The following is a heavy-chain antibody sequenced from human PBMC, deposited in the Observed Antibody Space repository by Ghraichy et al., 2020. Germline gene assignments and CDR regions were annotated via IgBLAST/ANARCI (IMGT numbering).Heavy chain of an antibody. CDR3: ARGRLMTGPGDAFDI. J-gene: IGHJ3*02. V-gene: IGHV6-1*01. Sequence: SETLSLTCAISGDSVSNNNAAWNYIRQSPSRGLEWLGRTFYRSKWYNDYAPSVRGRITIKPDTSKNQFFLQLNSVTPEDTAVYYCARGRLMTGPGDAFDIWGQGTMVTVSS. CDR2: TFYRSKWYN. CDR1: GDSVSNNNAA. D-gene: IGHD3-9*01.